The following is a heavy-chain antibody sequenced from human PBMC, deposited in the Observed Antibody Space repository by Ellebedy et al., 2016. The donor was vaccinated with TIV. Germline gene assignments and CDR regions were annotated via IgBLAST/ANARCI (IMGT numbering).Heavy chain of an antibody. J-gene: IGHJ4*02. D-gene: IGHD2/OR15-2a*01. CDR3: ARLGEYTSDPPDS. V-gene: IGHV3-48*01. CDR2: ISNNGATI. CDR1: GFTFTTYH. Sequence: GESLKISXRASGFTFTTYHMSWVRQAPGKGLEWIAYISNNGATIYFADSVQGRFTVSRDNARNSLSLQMSSLRGKDTALYYCARLGEYTSDPPDSWGQGTLVTVSS.